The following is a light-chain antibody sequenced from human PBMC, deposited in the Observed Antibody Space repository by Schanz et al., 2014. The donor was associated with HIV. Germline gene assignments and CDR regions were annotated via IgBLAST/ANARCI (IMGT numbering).Light chain of an antibody. J-gene: IGLJ2*01. CDR3: SSYTIINTPVL. CDR2: DVN. V-gene: IGLV2-8*01. Sequence: QSALTQPPSASGSPGQSITISCTGLNSDISTYNYVSWYQQNPGKAPNLIIYDVNKRPSAVPDRFSGSRSGNTASLTVSGLQAEDEGDYFCSSYTIINTPVLFGGGTKLTVL. CDR1: NSDISTYNY.